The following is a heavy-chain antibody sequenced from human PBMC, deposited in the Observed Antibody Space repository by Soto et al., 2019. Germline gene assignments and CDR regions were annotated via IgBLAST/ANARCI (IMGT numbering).Heavy chain of an antibody. D-gene: IGHD1-26*01. CDR3: ASDLVGASDSYGLDV. CDR1: GFTFSNYG. Sequence: PGGSLRLSXAASGFTFSNYGMHWVRQAPGKGPEWVAIIWHDGNNKYYADSVRGRFIISRDNSKNRLYLQMNSLRAEDTAVYYCASDLVGASDSYGLDVWGQGTPVTVSS. J-gene: IGHJ6*02. CDR2: IWHDGNNK. V-gene: IGHV3-33*01.